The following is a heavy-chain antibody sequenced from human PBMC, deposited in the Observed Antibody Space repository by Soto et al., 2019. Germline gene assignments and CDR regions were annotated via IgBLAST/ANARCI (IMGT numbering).Heavy chain of an antibody. Sequence: QVQLVESGGGVVQPGRSLRLSCAASGFTFSSYAMHWVRQAPGKGLEWVAVISYDGSNKYYADSVKGRFTISRDNSKNPLYLQTNSLRAEDTAVYYCARDPYVVVIESAFDIWGQGTMVTVSS. CDR3: ARDPYVVVIESAFDI. V-gene: IGHV3-30-3*01. J-gene: IGHJ3*02. D-gene: IGHD3-22*01. CDR1: GFTFSSYA. CDR2: ISYDGSNK.